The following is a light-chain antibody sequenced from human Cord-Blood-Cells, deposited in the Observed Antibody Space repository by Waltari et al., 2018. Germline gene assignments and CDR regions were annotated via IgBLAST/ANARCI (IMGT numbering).Light chain of an antibody. V-gene: IGLV2-14*01. J-gene: IGLJ1*01. CDR2: DVS. Sequence: QSALTQPASVSGSPGQSITIPCTGTSSDVGGYNYASWYQQQPGKAPKLMIYDVSNRPSGVSNRFSGSKSGNTASLTISGLQAEDEADYYCSSYTSSSTYVFGTGTKVTVL. CDR1: SSDVGGYNY. CDR3: SSYTSSSTYV.